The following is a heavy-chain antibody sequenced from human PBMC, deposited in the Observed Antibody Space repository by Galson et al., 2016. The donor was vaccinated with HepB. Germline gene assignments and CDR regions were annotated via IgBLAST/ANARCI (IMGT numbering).Heavy chain of an antibody. V-gene: IGHV1-18*01. Sequence: SVTVSCKASGHTFTNYGISWVRQAPGQGLEWMGWISAYTGDTSYAQKLQGRVTMTTDTSTSTAYMELRSLRSVDTAVYYWARGYYASGSSVFVYWGQGTLVTVSS. CDR1: GHTFTNYG. CDR3: ARGYYASGSSVFVY. D-gene: IGHD3-10*01. J-gene: IGHJ4*02. CDR2: ISAYTGDT.